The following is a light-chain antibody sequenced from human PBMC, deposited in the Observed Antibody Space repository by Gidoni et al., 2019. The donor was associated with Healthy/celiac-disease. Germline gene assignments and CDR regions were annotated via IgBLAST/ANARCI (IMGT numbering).Light chain of an antibody. V-gene: IGKV1-33*01. CDR2: DAS. CDR3: QQYDNLLLT. CDR1: QDSSNY. Sequence: DTQMIQPPSSLSASVGYRVTITYQASQDSSNYLKWYQQKPGKDPKLLIYDASNLETVVPSRYSGSGSWPDFTFTISSLQPEDIETYYCQQYDNLLLTFGGGPKVEI. J-gene: IGKJ4*01.